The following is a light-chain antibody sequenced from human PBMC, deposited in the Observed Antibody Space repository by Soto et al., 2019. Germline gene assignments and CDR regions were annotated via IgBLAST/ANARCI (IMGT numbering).Light chain of an antibody. V-gene: IGLV2-8*01. Sequence: QSALTQPPSASGSPGQSVTISCTGTSSDVGGYNYVSWYQQHPGKAPKLMIYEVSKRPSGVPDRFSGSKSGNTASLTVSGLQAEDEADYYCISYAGSNNLVFGGGPSSPS. CDR2: EVS. CDR3: ISYAGSNNLV. J-gene: IGLJ2*01. CDR1: SSDVGGYNY.